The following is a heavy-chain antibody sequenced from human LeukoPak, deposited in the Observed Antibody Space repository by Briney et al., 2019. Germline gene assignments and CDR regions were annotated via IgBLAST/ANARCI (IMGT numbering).Heavy chain of an antibody. CDR3: AKDQSGSSHREYYFDY. D-gene: IGHD1-26*01. V-gene: IGHV3-30*18. CDR2: ISYDESNK. J-gene: IGHJ4*02. CDR1: GFTFRSYG. Sequence: GGALRLSCAASGFTFRSYGRQWVRQARGKGGEGVGDISYDESNKYYAASVKRRSTISRHNSKNTLYLQMNSLREEDTAVYYCAKDQSGSSHREYYFDYWGQGTLVTVSS.